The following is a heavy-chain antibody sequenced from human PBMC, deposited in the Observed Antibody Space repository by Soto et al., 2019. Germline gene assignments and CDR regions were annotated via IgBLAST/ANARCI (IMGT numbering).Heavy chain of an antibody. J-gene: IGHJ6*02. CDR1: GLPFRNYT. CDR2: VSGASGTI. Sequence: EVPLVESGGGLVQPGGSLRLSCAASGLPFRNYTMNWVRQAPGKGLEWLSYVSGASGTIYYEDSMQGRFTISRDNAKNSLHLQMNSLRAEDTVMYYCARDCGEGDGMDVWGQGTTVTVSS. CDR3: ARDCGEGDGMDV. V-gene: IGHV3-48*01.